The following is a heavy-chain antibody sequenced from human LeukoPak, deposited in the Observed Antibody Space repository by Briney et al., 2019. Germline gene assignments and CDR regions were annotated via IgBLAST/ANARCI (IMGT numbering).Heavy chain of an antibody. D-gene: IGHD6-6*01. J-gene: IGHJ4*02. CDR2: ISGSGGST. CDR3: AKSNLSSIAARPGYSGSFTGFDY. V-gene: IGHV3-23*01. Sequence: GGSLRLSCAASGFTFSSYAISWVRQAPGKGLEWVSAISGSGGSTYYADSVKGRFTISRDNSKNTLYLQMNSLRAEDTAVYYCAKSNLSSIAARPGYSGSFTGFDYWGQGTLVTVSS. CDR1: GFTFSSYA.